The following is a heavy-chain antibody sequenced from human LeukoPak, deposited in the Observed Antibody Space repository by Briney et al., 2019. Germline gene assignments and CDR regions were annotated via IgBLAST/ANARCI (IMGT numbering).Heavy chain of an antibody. CDR2: INPNSGGT. J-gene: IGHJ6*03. CDR3: ARGVSGIYYYYYMDV. Sequence: GASVKVSCKASGYTFTSYAMNWVRQAPGQGLEWMGWINPNSGGTNYAQKFQGRVTMTRDTSISTAYMELSRLRSDDTAVYYCARGVSGIYYYYYMDVWGKGTTVTVSS. V-gene: IGHV1-2*02. D-gene: IGHD1-26*01. CDR1: GYTFTSYA.